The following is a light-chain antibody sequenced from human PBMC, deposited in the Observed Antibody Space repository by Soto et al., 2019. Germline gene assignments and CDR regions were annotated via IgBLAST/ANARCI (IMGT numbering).Light chain of an antibody. CDR2: DVS. J-gene: IGKJ4*01. CDR1: QSVTSS. V-gene: IGKV3-11*01. CDR3: QQRTSWPT. Sequence: EIVLTQSPATLSLSPWERATLSCRASQSVTSSLAWFQQKPGQAPRLLIYDVSVRATGIPARFSGSGSGTDFTLTISSLDPEDFAVYYCQQRTSWPTFGGGTKVDIK.